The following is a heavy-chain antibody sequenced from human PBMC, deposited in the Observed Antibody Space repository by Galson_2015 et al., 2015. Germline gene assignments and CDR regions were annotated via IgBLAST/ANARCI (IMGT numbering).Heavy chain of an antibody. Sequence: SVKVSCKASGGTFSSYAISWVRQAPGQGLEWMGGIIPIFGTANYAQKFQGRVTITAGESTSTAYMELSSLRSEDTAVYYCARVGSLYGASGGFFDYWGQGTLVTVSS. V-gene: IGHV1-69*13. D-gene: IGHD4-17*01. CDR3: ARVGSLYGASGGFFDY. CDR2: IIPIFGTA. CDR1: GGTFSSYA. J-gene: IGHJ4*02.